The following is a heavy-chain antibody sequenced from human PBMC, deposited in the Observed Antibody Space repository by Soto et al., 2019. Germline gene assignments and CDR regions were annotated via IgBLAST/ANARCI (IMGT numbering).Heavy chain of an antibody. V-gene: IGHV4-59*01. J-gene: IGHJ4*02. D-gene: IGHD5-18*01. CDR3: ARARGYSYGARTFDY. Sequence: SETLSLTCTVSGGSISIYYWSWIRQPPGKGLEWIGYIYYSGSTNYNPSLKSRVTISVDTSKNQFSLKLSSVTAADTAVYYCARARGYSYGARTFDYWGQGTLVTVSS. CDR1: GGSISIYY. CDR2: IYYSGST.